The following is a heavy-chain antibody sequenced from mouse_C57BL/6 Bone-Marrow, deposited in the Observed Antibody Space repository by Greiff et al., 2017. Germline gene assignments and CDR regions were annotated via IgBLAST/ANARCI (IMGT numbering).Heavy chain of an antibody. Sequence: VQLQQPGAELARPGASVKLSCKASGYTFTSYGISWVKQRTGQGLEWIGEIYPRSGNTYYNEKFKGKATLTADKSSSTAYMELRSLTSEDSAVYFCARRWFAYWGQGTLVTVSA. CDR2: IYPRSGNT. J-gene: IGHJ3*01. V-gene: IGHV1-81*01. CDR3: ARRWFAY. CDR1: GYTFTSYG.